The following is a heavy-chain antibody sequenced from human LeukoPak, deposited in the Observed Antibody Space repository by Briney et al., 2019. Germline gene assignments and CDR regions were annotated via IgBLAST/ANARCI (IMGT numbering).Heavy chain of an antibody. D-gene: IGHD2-2*01. CDR1: GFTVRTYY. V-gene: IGHV3-53*01. J-gene: IGHJ4*02. CDR3: ARGLGYCTSTTCLLPFDY. CDR2: IYSGGST. Sequence: GGSLRLSCAASGFTVRTYYMTWVRQAPGKGLECVSVIYSGGSTYYADSVKGRFTVSRDNSKNTLYLQMNSLRAEHTGLYYCARGLGYCTSTTCLLPFDYWGQGTLVTVSS.